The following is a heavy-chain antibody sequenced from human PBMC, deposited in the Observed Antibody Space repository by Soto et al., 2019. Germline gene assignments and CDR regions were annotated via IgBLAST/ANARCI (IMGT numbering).Heavy chain of an antibody. CDR3: ARAEQLNGMDV. CDR2: ISSSSSYT. D-gene: IGHD5-18*01. Sequence: GGSLRLSCAASGFTFSDYYMSWIRQAPGKGLEWVSYISSSSSYTNYADSVKGRFTISRDNAKNSLYLQMNSLRAEDTAVYYCARAEQLNGMDVWGQGTTVTVSS. J-gene: IGHJ6*02. V-gene: IGHV3-11*06. CDR1: GFTFSDYY.